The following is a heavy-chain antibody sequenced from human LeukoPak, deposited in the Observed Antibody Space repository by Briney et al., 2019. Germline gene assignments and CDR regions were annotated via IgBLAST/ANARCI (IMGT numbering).Heavy chain of an antibody. D-gene: IGHD4-23*01. J-gene: IGHJ4*02. CDR2: IYPGDSDT. CDR1: EYSFTSYW. Sequence: GESLKISCKGSEYSFTSYWIGWVRQLPGKGLEWMGIIYPGDSDTRYSPSFQGRVTISADKSISTAYLQWSSLKASDTAMYYCARHPNSPEEYFDYWGQGTLVTVSS. V-gene: IGHV5-51*01. CDR3: ARHPNSPEEYFDY.